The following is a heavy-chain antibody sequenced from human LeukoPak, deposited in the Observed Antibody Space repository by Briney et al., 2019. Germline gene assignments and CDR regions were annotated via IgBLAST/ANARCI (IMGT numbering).Heavy chain of an antibody. CDR1: GSIFKNYG. D-gene: IGHD3-22*01. J-gene: IGHJ5*02. CDR2: ISNDGGGT. Sequence: GGSLRLSCEAPGSIFKNYGLIWVGKAPGKGLEWVSAISNDGGGTNYADFVKGRFTISRDNSKNTLFLQMNSLRAEDTALYYCAKGSSGYFVDLWGQGTLVTVSS. CDR3: AKGSSGYFVDL. V-gene: IGHV3-23*01.